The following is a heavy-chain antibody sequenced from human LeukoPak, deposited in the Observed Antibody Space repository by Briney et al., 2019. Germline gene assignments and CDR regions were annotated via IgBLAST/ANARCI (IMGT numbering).Heavy chain of an antibody. CDR2: ISTYNGHT. J-gene: IGHJ4*02. V-gene: IGHV1-18*04. CDR3: ARLLLGAGTGHWDY. CDR1: GYTFTGYY. D-gene: IGHD6-19*01. Sequence: ASVKVSCKASGYTFTGYYLHWVRQAPGQGLEWMGGISTYNGHTNYAQKLQGRVTMTTDTSTSTAYMELRSLRSDDTAVYYCARLLLGAGTGHWDYWGQGTLVTVSS.